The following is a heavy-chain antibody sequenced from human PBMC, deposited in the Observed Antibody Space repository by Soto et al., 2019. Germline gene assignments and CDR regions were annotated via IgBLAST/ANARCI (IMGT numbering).Heavy chain of an antibody. CDR3: ARDLLAAAGTGY. V-gene: IGHV3-53*01. D-gene: IGHD6-13*01. CDR1: GFTVSSNH. CDR2: IYSGGST. Sequence: PGGSLRLSCAASGFTVSSNHMSWVRQAPGKGLEWVSVIYSGGSTYYADSVKGRFTISRDNSKNTLYLQMNSLRAEDTAVYYCARDLLAAAGTGYWGQGTLVTVSS. J-gene: IGHJ4*02.